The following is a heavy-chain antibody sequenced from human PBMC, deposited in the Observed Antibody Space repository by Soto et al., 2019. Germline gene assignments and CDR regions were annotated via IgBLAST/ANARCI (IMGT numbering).Heavy chain of an antibody. CDR3: ARGVGIFNYYYGMDV. CDR2: IYQSGST. CDR1: GGSISSGNYF. V-gene: IGHV4-30-2*01. Sequence: TLSLTCAVSGGSISSGNYFWSWIRQPPGKGLEWIGYIYQSGSTYYNPSLKSRVTISVDRSKNQFSLKLSSVTAADTAVYYCARGVGIFNYYYGMDVWGQGTTVTVS. D-gene: IGHD2-15*01. J-gene: IGHJ6*02.